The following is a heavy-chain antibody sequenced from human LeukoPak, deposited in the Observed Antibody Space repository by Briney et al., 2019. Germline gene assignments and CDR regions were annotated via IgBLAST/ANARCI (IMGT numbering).Heavy chain of an antibody. D-gene: IGHD3-10*01. CDR2: ISAYNGNT. CDR3: ARYYIEGRCFDY. Sequence: ASVKVSCKASGYSFTSYGISWVRQAPGQGLEWMGWISAYNGNTNYAQKIQGRVTMTTDTSTSTAYMELSRLRSDDTAMYYCARYYIEGRCFDYWGQGTLVTVSS. CDR1: GYSFTSYG. J-gene: IGHJ4*02. V-gene: IGHV1-18*01.